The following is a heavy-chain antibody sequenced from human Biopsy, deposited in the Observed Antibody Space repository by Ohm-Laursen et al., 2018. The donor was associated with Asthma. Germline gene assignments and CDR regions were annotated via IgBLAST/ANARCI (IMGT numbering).Heavy chain of an antibody. CDR1: GFTFSSYG. CDR2: ISYDGSNK. Sequence: RSLRLSCTASGFTFSSYGMHWVRQAPGKGLEWVAVISYDGSNKYYADSVKGRFTISRDNSKNTLYLQMNSLRAEDTAVYYCARGSSVAGSSDFDYWGQGTLVTVSS. J-gene: IGHJ4*02. V-gene: IGHV3-30*03. CDR3: ARGSSVAGSSDFDY. D-gene: IGHD6-19*01.